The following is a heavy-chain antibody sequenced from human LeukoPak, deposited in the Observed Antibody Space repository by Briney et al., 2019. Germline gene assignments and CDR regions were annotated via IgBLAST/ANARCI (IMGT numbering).Heavy chain of an antibody. D-gene: IGHD2-15*01. CDR3: ARYSRGDAFDI. V-gene: IGHV1-58*02. Sequence: SVKVSCKASGFTFTSSAMQWVRQARGQRLEWIGWIVVGSGNTNYAQKFQERVTMTRDTSISTAYMELSRLRSDDTAVYYCARYSRGDAFDIWGQGTKVTVSS. J-gene: IGHJ3*02. CDR2: IVVGSGNT. CDR1: GFTFTSSA.